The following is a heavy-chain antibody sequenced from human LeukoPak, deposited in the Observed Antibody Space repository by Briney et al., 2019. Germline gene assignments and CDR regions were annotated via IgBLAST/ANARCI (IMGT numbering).Heavy chain of an antibody. CDR2: ISSYNGDT. CDR1: GYIFTNYG. J-gene: IGHJ3*02. V-gene: IGHV1-18*01. CDR3: ARDAFYCSGSSCYSRPDAFDI. Sequence: ASVKVSCKTSGYIFTNYGITWVRQAPGQGLEWMGWISSYNGDTNYSQKFQGRVTMTTDTSTSTAYMELRSLRSDDTAVYYCARDAFYCSGSSCYSRPDAFDIWGQGTMVTVSS. D-gene: IGHD2-15*01.